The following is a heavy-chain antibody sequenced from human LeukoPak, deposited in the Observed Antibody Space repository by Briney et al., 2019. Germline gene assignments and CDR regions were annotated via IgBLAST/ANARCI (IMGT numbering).Heavy chain of an antibody. Sequence: GGSLRLSCAASGFTFSSYAMSWVRQPPGKGLEWVSSIFPSGGEIHYADSVRGRFTISRDNSKSILSLQMNSLRAEDTAIYYCATYRQVLLPFESWGQGTLVTVSS. CDR3: ATYRQVLLPFES. D-gene: IGHD5-18*01. J-gene: IGHJ4*02. V-gene: IGHV3-23*01. CDR1: GFTFSSYA. CDR2: IFPSGGEI.